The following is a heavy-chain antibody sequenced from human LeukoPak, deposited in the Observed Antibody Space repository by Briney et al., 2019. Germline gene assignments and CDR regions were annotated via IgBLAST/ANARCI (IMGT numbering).Heavy chain of an antibody. D-gene: IGHD6-19*01. CDR2: ISTSGSYI. CDR1: GLTFSNYN. CDR3: ARDLISGWRLGAFDI. Sequence: GGSLRLSCAASGLTFSNYNMNWVRQAPGKGLEWVSSISTSGSYIYYANSMKGRFTISRDNAKNSLYLQMNSLRAEDTAVYYCARDLISGWRLGAFDIWGQGTMVTVSS. J-gene: IGHJ3*02. V-gene: IGHV3-21*01.